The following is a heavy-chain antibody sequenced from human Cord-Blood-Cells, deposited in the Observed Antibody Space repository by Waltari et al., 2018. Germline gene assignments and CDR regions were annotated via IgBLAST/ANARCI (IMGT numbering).Heavy chain of an antibody. CDR3: ARSGSGWYFDY. Sequence: QVQLQESGPGLVKSSETLSLTCTVSGGSVSSGSYYWSWIRQPPGKGLEWIGYIYYSGGTNYNPSLESRVTISVDTSKNQFSLKRSSVTAADTAVYYCARSGSGWYFDYWGQGTLVTVSS. J-gene: IGHJ4*02. V-gene: IGHV4-61*01. CDR1: GGSVSSGSYY. CDR2: IYYSGGT. D-gene: IGHD6-19*01.